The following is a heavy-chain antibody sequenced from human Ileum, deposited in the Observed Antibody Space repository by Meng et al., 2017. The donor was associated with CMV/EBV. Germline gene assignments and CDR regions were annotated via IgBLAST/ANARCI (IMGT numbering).Heavy chain of an antibody. D-gene: IGHD3-3*01. CDR1: GGSISSHY. Sequence: SETLSLTCTISGGSISSHYWSWIRQSPGKGLEWIAYISYSGSTNYNPSLKSRATISVDTSKNQFSLELSSVTVADTALYYCARNFDFWSGYSEGAFDYWGQGTLVTVSS. J-gene: IGHJ4*02. CDR3: ARNFDFWSGYSEGAFDY. CDR2: ISYSGST. V-gene: IGHV4-59*11.